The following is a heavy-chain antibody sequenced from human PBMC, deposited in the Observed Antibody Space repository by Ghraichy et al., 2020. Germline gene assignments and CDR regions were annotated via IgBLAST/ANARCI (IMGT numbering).Heavy chain of an antibody. Sequence: ASVKVSCKASGYTFTSYGISWVRQAPGQGLEWMGWISTYNVNRNYAQKFQGRVTMTTDTSTTTAYMGLRSLRSDDTAVYYCARQGIPATTRAYALDVWGQGTTVTVSS. V-gene: IGHV1-18*01. D-gene: IGHD1-7*01. CDR1: GYTFTSYG. CDR2: ISTYNVNR. CDR3: ARQGIPATTRAYALDV. J-gene: IGHJ6*02.